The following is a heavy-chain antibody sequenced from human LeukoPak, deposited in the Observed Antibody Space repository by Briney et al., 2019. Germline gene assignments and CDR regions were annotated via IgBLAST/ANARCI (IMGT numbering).Heavy chain of an antibody. CDR1: GFTFSSYW. D-gene: IGHD6-19*01. Sequence: GGSLRLSCAASGFTFSSYWMGWVRQAPGKGLEWVANIKQDGSEKYYVDSVKGRFTISRDNAKNSLYLQMNSLRAEDTAVYYCARDPSSGWYGITFDYWGQGTLVTVSS. V-gene: IGHV3-7*01. CDR2: IKQDGSEK. J-gene: IGHJ4*02. CDR3: ARDPSSGWYGITFDY.